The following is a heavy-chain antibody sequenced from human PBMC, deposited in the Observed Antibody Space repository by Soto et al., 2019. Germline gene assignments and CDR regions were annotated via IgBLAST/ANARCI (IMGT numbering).Heavy chain of an antibody. V-gene: IGHV3-53*01. D-gene: IGHD2-15*01. CDR1: GFTVSSNY. CDR3: AGGSGFLIDY. J-gene: IGHJ4*02. CDR2: ISRSGDI. Sequence: GGSLSLSCAASGFTVSSNYMTWVRQAPGKGLEWVSLISRSGDIHYADSVRGRFTTSRDNSKNTLFLQMIKLRAEDTAVYYCAGGSGFLIDYWGQGTLVTVSS.